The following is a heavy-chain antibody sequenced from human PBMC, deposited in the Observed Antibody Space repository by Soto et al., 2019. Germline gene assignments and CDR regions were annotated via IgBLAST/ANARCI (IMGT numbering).Heavy chain of an antibody. CDR2: VSHDGRNT. J-gene: IGHJ4*02. CDR1: GFTFSDYA. CDR3: AKGGRQWLVTSDFNY. D-gene: IGHD6-19*01. V-gene: IGHV3-30*18. Sequence: VQLVESGGGVVQPGRSLRLSCAASGFTFSDYAMHWVRQAPGKGLEWVAVVSHDGRNTHYADSVTGRFTISRDSAKKTVSLEMTALRAEDTAVDYCAKGGRQWLVTSDFNYWGQGALVTVSS.